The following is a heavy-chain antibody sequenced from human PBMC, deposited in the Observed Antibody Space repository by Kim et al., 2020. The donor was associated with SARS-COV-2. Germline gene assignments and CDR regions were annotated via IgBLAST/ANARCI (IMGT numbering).Heavy chain of an antibody. CDR1: GDSIISNNW. Sequence: SETLSLTCAVSGDSIISNNWWYWGRQPPGKGQEWFGVIYHSGSTHYNPSLKSRVTISLDKSKNQFSLRLSSVTAADTAVYYCARDLSILAVGTDYWGQGILVTVSA. D-gene: IGHD6-13*01. CDR2: IYHSGST. J-gene: IGHJ4*02. CDR3: ARDLSILAVGTDY. V-gene: IGHV4-4*02.